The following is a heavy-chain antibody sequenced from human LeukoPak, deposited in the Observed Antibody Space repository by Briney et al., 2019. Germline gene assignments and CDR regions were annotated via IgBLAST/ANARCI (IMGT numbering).Heavy chain of an antibody. Sequence: GGSLRLSCAVSGFTFRSFGMHWVRQAPGKGLEWVAVISYDGSNKYYADSVKGRFTISRDNSKNTLYLQMNSLRAEDTAVYYCAREGSWYYFDYWGQGTLVTVSS. J-gene: IGHJ4*02. CDR1: GFTFRSFG. CDR3: AREGSWYYFDY. V-gene: IGHV3-30*19. CDR2: ISYDGSNK. D-gene: IGHD1-26*01.